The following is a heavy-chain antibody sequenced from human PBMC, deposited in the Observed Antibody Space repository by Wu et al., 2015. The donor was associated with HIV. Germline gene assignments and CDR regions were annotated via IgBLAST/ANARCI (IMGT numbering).Heavy chain of an antibody. V-gene: IGHV1-2*02. D-gene: IGHD1-1*01. CDR1: GYTFTGYY. Sequence: QVQLVQSETEVKKPGASVKVSCKSSGYTFTGYYIHWVRQAPGQGLEWMGWINADSGDTKFAQKFQGRVTMTRDTSISTAYMELSRLRFDDLAVYYCVRRQNWNLNNYHFDYWGQGTLVTVSS. J-gene: IGHJ4*02. CDR2: INADSGDT. CDR3: VRRQNWNLNNYHFDY.